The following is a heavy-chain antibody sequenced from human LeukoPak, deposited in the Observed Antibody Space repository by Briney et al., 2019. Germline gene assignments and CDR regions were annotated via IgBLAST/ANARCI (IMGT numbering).Heavy chain of an antibody. D-gene: IGHD5-12*01. CDR1: GGSFSGYY. J-gene: IGHJ4*02. CDR3: ARGLSGYSGYSFDY. Sequence: SETMSLTCAVYGGSFSGYYWSWIRQPPGKGLEWTGEINHSGSTNYNPSLKSRVTISVDTSKNQFSLKLSSVTAADTAVYYCARGLSGYSGYSFDYWGQGTLVTVSS. V-gene: IGHV4-34*01. CDR2: INHSGST.